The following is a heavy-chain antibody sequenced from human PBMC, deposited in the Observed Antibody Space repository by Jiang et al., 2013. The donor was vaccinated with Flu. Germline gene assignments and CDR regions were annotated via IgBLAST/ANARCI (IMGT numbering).Heavy chain of an antibody. CDR2: IHASGST. D-gene: IGHD6-25*01. Sequence: GSGLVKPSQTLSLTCSVSGGSISSGNYCWSWIRQSAGKGLEWIGRIHASGSTNYNPSLKSRVTISVDTSKNQFSLRLSSVTAADTAEYYCARDIPREQRLTKHHFDPWGRGTLVTVSS. CDR3: ARDIPREQRLTKHHFDP. J-gene: IGHJ5*02. CDR1: GGSISSGNYC. V-gene: IGHV4-61*02.